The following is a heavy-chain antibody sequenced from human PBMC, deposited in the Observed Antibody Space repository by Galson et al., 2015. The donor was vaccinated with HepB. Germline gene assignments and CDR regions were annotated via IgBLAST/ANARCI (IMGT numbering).Heavy chain of an antibody. J-gene: IGHJ4*02. CDR1: GFIIRNYG. V-gene: IGHV3-23*01. CDR3: TKGDGGYYEIDY. Sequence: SLRLSCAASGFIIRNYGMSWVRQAPGKGLEWVSTINDDGRNTHYADNVRGRFTISKDTSENTLYLHMNSLRAEDTAAYYCTKGDGGYYEIDYWGQGALVSVFS. CDR2: INDDGRNT. D-gene: IGHD1-26*01.